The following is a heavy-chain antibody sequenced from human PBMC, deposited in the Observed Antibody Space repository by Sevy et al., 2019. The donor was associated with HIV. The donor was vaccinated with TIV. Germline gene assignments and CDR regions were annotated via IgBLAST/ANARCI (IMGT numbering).Heavy chain of an antibody. CDR1: GFTFNVYG. J-gene: IGHJ4*02. CDR2: ISFDGSNK. V-gene: IGHV3-30*18. D-gene: IGHD1-7*01. CDR3: AKDMELTTPWGFQEF. Sequence: GSLRLSCTASGFTFNVYGMYWVRQAPGKGLEWVASISFDGSNKDDADSVKGRFTISRDDSKNTLYLRMNSLRPEDTALYFCAKDMELTTPWGFQEFWGQGTLVTVSS.